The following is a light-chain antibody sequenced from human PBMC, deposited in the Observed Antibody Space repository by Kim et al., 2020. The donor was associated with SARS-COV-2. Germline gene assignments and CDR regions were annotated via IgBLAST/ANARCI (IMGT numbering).Light chain of an antibody. J-gene: IGLJ3*02. V-gene: IGLV6-57*01. CDR2: EDN. CDR1: GGSIASNY. Sequence: GKTVTISCTRSGGSIASNYVQWYQQRPGSSPTTVIFEDNQRPSGVPDRFSASIDSSSNSASLTISGLKTEDEADYYCQSYDSSNWVFGGGTKVTVL. CDR3: QSYDSSNWV.